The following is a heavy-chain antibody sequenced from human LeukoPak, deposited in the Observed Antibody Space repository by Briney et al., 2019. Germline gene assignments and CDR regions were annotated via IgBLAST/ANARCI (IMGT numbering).Heavy chain of an antibody. CDR2: IYHSGST. J-gene: IGHJ6*03. D-gene: IGHD1-26*01. CDR1: GYSISSGYY. Sequence: PETLSLTCTVSGYSISSGYYWGWIRQPPGKGLEWIGSIYHSGSTYYNPSLKSRVTISVDTSKNQFSLKLSSVTAADTAVYYCARVGATTYYYYYMDVWGKGTTVTVSS. CDR3: ARVGATTYYYYYMDV. V-gene: IGHV4-38-2*02.